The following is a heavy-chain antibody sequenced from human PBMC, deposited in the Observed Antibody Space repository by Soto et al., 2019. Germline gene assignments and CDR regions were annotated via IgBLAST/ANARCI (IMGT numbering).Heavy chain of an antibody. CDR1: GGTFSSYA. CDR3: ARAGRGYCSGFTCDSGLYGMDV. J-gene: IGHJ6*02. Sequence: VASVKVSCKASGGTFSSYAISWVRQAPGQGLEWMGGIIPIFGTANYAQKFQGRVTITADESTSTAYMELSSLRSEDTAVYYCARAGRGYCSGFTCDSGLYGMDVWGQGTTVTVSS. V-gene: IGHV1-69*13. CDR2: IIPIFGTA. D-gene: IGHD2-15*01.